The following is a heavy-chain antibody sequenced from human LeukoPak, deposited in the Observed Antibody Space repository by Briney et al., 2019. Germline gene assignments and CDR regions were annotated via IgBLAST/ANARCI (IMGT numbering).Heavy chain of an antibody. J-gene: IGHJ6*02. CDR2: INWNGGGT. V-gene: IGHV3-9*01. CDR3: AKHLTATNTYIFFGLDV. Sequence: GGSLRLSCAATGFSLKDYGMHWVRQPPGKGLEWVSAINWNGGGTGYADSVKGRFTISRDNAKNSLYLQLSSLRPEDTALYYCAKHLTATNTYIFFGLDVWGQGTSVTVSS. CDR1: GFSLKDYG. D-gene: IGHD1-26*01.